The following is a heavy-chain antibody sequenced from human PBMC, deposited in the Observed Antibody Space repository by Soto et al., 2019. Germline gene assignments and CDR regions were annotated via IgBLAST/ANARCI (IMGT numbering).Heavy chain of an antibody. CDR2: ISYDGSNK. CDR3: ARYGEYCSGGSCPYYYYYGMDV. J-gene: IGHJ6*02. V-gene: IGHV3-30-3*01. D-gene: IGHD2-15*01. Sequence: QVQLVESGGGVVQPGRSLRLSCAASGFTFSSYAMHWVRQAPGKGLEWVAVISYDGSNKYYADSVKGRFTISRDNSKNTLYLQMNSLRAEDTAVYYGARYGEYCSGGSCPYYYYYGMDVWGQGTTVTVSS. CDR1: GFTFSSYA.